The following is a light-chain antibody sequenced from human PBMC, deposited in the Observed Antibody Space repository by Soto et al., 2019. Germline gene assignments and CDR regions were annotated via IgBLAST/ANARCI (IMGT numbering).Light chain of an antibody. CDR2: GAS. J-gene: IGKJ2*02. CDR1: QSVRSN. Sequence: EIVMTQSPATLSVSPGERATLSCRASQSVRSNLAWYQQKPGQNPRLLIYGASTRATGIPGRFSSSGSGTVFSLNISSGQSEDFAVDYCQQYNNWPPWTFGQGTKVENK. V-gene: IGKV3-15*01. CDR3: QQYNNWPPWT.